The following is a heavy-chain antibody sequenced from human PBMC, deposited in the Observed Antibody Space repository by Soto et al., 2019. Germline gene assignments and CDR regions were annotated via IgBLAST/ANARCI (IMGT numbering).Heavy chain of an antibody. CDR3: ARAKPIYCSGGSCSYTYYYYYYMDV. CDR1: GFTFSSYG. CDR2: IWYDGSNK. J-gene: IGHJ6*03. Sequence: GGSLRLSCAASGFTFSSYGMHWVRQAPGKGLEWVAVIWYDGSNKYYADSVKGRFTISRDNSKNTLYLQMNSLRAEDTAVYYCARAKPIYCSGGSCSYTYYYYYYMDVWGKGTTVTVSS. V-gene: IGHV3-33*01. D-gene: IGHD2-15*01.